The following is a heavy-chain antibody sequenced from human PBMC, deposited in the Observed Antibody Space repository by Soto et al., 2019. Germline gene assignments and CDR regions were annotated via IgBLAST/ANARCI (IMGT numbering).Heavy chain of an antibody. J-gene: IGHJ6*02. D-gene: IGHD3-9*01. Sequence: PGESLKISCKGSRYTFTSYWIGWVRQMPGKGLEWVGIIYPGDSDTRYSPSFQGQVTISADKSISTAYLQWSSLKASDTAMYYCARHGIVTGINDYGMDVWGQGTTVTVSS. V-gene: IGHV5-51*01. CDR2: IYPGDSDT. CDR3: ARHGIVTGINDYGMDV. CDR1: RYTFTSYW.